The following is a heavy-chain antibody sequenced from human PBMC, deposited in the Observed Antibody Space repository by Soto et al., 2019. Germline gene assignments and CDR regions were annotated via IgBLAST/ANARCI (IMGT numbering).Heavy chain of an antibody. J-gene: IGHJ5*01. V-gene: IGHV6-1*01. CDR3: VRLIGNSWLDF. CDR2: TYYRSKWYN. CDR1: GDSVSSSSVT. D-gene: IGHD1-26*01. Sequence: QVQLQQSEPGLVKPSQTLSLTCAISGDSVSSSSVTWNWIRQSPSSGLEWLGRTYYRSKWYNDYAESVKSRITINPDTSKNQFSLHLNSVTPEDTAVYFCVRLIGNSWLDFWGQGTLVTVSS.